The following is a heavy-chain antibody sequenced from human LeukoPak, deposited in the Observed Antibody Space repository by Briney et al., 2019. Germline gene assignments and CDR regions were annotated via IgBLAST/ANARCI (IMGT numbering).Heavy chain of an antibody. J-gene: IGHJ5*02. CDR2: IKQDGSEK. CDR1: RFTFSSYW. D-gene: IGHD3-10*01. V-gene: IGHV3-7*03. CDR3: ATFPMVRAS. Sequence: GGSLRLSCAASRFTFSSYWMSWVRQAPGKGLEWVANIKQDGSEKYYVDSVKGRFTISRDNAKNSLYLQMNSLRAEDTAVYYCATFPMVRASWGQGTLVTVSS.